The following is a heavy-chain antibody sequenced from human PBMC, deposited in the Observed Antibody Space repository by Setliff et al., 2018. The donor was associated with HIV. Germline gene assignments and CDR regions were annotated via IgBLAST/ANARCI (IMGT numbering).Heavy chain of an antibody. CDR2: IYYSGSV. V-gene: IGHV4-39*01. Sequence: SETLSLTCTVSGGSINRSGYYWGWIRQPPGKGLEWIGSIYYSGSVYYNPSLESRVTMSVDTSKNQFSLKLSSVTAADTAVYFCARSFATSDHSRHWYYWGQGAQVTVSS. D-gene: IGHD3-16*01. CDR1: GGSINRSGYY. CDR3: ARSFATSDHSRHWYY. J-gene: IGHJ4*02.